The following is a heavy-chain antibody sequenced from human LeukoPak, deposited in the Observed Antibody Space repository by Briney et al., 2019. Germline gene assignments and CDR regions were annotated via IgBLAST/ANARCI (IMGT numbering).Heavy chain of an antibody. CDR3: AKDRDYYDSSGEFDY. CDR1: GFTFNTYS. CDR2: ISGSGGST. Sequence: GGSLRLSCAASGFTFNTYSMNWVRQAPGKGLEWVSAISGSGGSTYYADSVKGRFTISRDNSKNTLYLQMNSLRAEDTAVYYCAKDRDYYDSSGEFDYWGQGTLVTVSS. D-gene: IGHD3-22*01. V-gene: IGHV3-23*01. J-gene: IGHJ4*02.